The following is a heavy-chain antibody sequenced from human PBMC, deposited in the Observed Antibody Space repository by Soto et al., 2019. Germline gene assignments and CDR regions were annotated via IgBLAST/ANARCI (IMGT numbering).Heavy chain of an antibody. V-gene: IGHV4-30-4*01. CDR3: ARVLSSSSWYVRFDP. D-gene: IGHD6-13*01. CDR2: IYYSGST. J-gene: IGHJ5*02. CDR1: GGSISSGDYY. Sequence: SETLSLTCTVSGGSISSGDYYWSWTRQPPGKGLEWIGYIYYSGSTYYNPSLKSRVTISVDTSKNQFSLKLSSVTAADTAVYYCARVLSSSSWYVRFDPWGQGTLVTVSS.